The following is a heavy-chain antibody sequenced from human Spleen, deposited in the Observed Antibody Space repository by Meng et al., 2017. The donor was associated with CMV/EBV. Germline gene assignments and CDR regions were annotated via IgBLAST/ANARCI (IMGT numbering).Heavy chain of an antibody. CDR1: GFTFSDYW. D-gene: IGHD1-7*01. CDR2: IKQDGSKT. J-gene: IGHJ4*02. CDR3: ARVSIIGTSDNDF. V-gene: IGHV3-7*04. Sequence: GGSLRLSCAASGFTFSDYWMSWVRQAPGKGLEWVANIKQDGSKTDYVDSVKGRFSVSRDNAKNPLYLQMKGLRVEDTAVYYCARVSIIGTSDNDFWGQGTLVTVSS.